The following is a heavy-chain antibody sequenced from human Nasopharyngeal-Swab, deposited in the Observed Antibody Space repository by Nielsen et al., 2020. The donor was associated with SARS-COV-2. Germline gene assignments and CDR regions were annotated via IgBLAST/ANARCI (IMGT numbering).Heavy chain of an antibody. CDR1: EFTFLNYN. CDR2: ISSSNTYI. CDR3: ARDGLDYDFWSAYFMDV. V-gene: IGHV3-21*06. J-gene: IGHJ6*02. D-gene: IGHD3-3*01. Sequence: GESLKISCAASEFTFLNYNMNWVRQAPGKGLEWVSSISSSNTYIYYADSVKGRFTISRDNAKNSLYLQMNSLRAEDTAVYYCARDGLDYDFWSAYFMDVWGQGTTVTVSS.